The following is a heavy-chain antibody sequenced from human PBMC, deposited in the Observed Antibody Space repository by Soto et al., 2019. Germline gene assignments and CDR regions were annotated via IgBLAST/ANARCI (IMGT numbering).Heavy chain of an antibody. J-gene: IGHJ5*02. CDR2: IATDNSNR. CDR1: GDTFTNFG. CDR3: ARVVRGVVNSFDH. Sequence: HLVQSGPEVKKPGASVSVSCWTSGDTFTNFGLSWVRQAPGQGLEWVGWIATDNSNRNYSQKFQGRLTLTTDKSTSTGYRELKSLEYAETSLYYFARVVRGVVNSFDHWGQETLVTVSS. V-gene: IGHV1-18*01. D-gene: IGHD3-10*02.